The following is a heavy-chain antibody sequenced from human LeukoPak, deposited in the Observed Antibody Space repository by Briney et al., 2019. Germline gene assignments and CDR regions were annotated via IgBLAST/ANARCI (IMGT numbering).Heavy chain of an antibody. D-gene: IGHD6-13*01. CDR3: AREGMVAAAGRDAFDI. CDR2: IYTSGIT. J-gene: IGHJ3*02. CDR1: GGSITSTTYY. V-gene: IGHV4-61*02. Sequence: PSETLSLTCTVSGGSITSTTYYWSWIRQPAGKGPEWIGRIYTSGITAYNPSLESRVTISIDTSKNQFSLKLSSVTAADTAVYYCAREGMVAAAGRDAFDIWGQGTMVTVSS.